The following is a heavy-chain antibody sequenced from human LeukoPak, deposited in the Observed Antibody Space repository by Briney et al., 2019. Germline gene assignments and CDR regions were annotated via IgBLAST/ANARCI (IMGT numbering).Heavy chain of an antibody. V-gene: IGHV4-34*01. Sequence: SETLSLTCAVYGGSFSGYFWTWIPHPPGKGLEWIGEINHSGSTNYNPSLKSRVTISADTSKSQFSLRLGSVTAADTAVYYCASGWLTQDDSWGQGTLVTVSS. CDR1: GGSFSGYF. D-gene: IGHD3-9*01. CDR2: INHSGST. CDR3: ASGWLTQDDS. J-gene: IGHJ4*02.